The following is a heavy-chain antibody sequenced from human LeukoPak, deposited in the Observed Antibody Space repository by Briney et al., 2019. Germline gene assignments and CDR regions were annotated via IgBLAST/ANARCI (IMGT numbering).Heavy chain of an antibody. J-gene: IGHJ4*02. CDR1: GYTFTSYD. V-gene: IGHV1-8*03. Sequence: ASVKVSCKASGYTFTSYDINLVRQATGQGLEWMGWMNPNSGNTGYAQKFQGRVTITRNTSKSTAYMELSSLRSEDTAVYYCASRRYGSGSYYNGYEYWGQGTLVTVSS. D-gene: IGHD3-10*01. CDR3: ASRRYGSGSYYNGYEY. CDR2: MNPNSGNT.